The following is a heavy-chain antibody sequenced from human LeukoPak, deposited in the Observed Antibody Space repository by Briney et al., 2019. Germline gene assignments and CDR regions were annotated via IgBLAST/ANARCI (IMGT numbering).Heavy chain of an antibody. V-gene: IGHV3-30-3*01. CDR1: GFTFTAYL. J-gene: IGHJ4*02. CDR3: ARGQTTMTN. D-gene: IGHD4-17*01. CDR2: MSSDGNAM. Sequence: GGSLRLSCAASGFTFTAYLIHWVRQAPGKGLEWVAVMSSDGNAMFYADSVKGRFTISRDNSKNTLYLQMNSLRAEDTAVYFCARGQTTMTNWGQGTLVTVSS.